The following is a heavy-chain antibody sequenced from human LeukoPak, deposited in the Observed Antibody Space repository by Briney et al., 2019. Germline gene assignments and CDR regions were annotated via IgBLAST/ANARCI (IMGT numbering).Heavy chain of an antibody. D-gene: IGHD3-3*01. J-gene: IGHJ4*02. CDR2: ISAYNGNT. Sequence: ASVKVSCKASGYTFTSYGISWVRQAPGQGLEWMGWISAYNGNTNYAQKLQGRVTMTTDTSTSPAYMELRSLRSDDTAVYYCARSSYYDFWSGLGFDYWGQGTLVTVSS. V-gene: IGHV1-18*01. CDR1: GYTFTSYG. CDR3: ARSSYYDFWSGLGFDY.